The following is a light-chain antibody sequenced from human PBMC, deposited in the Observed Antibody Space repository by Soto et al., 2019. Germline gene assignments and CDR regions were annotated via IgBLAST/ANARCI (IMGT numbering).Light chain of an antibody. CDR1: SSDVGGYNY. CDR2: DVS. J-gene: IGLJ1*01. CDR3: SSYTTSNTRQIV. Sequence: QAVVTQPPSASGSPGQSVTISCTGTSSDVGGYNYVSWYQQHPGKAPKFMIYDVSNRPSGVSNRFSGSKSGNTASLTISGLQAEDEADYYCSSYTTSNTRQIVFGTGTKVTVL. V-gene: IGLV2-14*01.